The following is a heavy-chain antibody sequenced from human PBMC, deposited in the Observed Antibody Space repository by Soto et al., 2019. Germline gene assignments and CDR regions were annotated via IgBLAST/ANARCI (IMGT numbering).Heavy chain of an antibody. CDR3: AKGRPSFDY. Sequence: GGSLRLSCAASGFTFSSYGMHWVRQAPGKGLEWVAVISYDGSNKYYADSVKGRFTISRDNSKNTLYLQTNSLRAEDTAVYYCAKGRPSFDYWGQGTLVTVSS. J-gene: IGHJ4*02. CDR2: ISYDGSNK. V-gene: IGHV3-30*18. CDR1: GFTFSSYG.